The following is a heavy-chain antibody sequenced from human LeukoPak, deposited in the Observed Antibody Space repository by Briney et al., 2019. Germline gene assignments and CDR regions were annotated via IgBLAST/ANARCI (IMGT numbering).Heavy chain of an antibody. J-gene: IGHJ4*02. CDR3: AARGVAAYYYDSSAIDYFDY. V-gene: IGHV3-11*04. CDR1: GFTFSDYY. Sequence: GGSLRLSCQASGFTFSDYYMSWVRQSPGKGLEWLSYISSSGSIIYADSVKGRFTISRDNAKDSLYLQMNSLRAEDTAVYYCAARGVAAYYYDSSAIDYFDYWGQGTLVTVSS. D-gene: IGHD3-22*01. CDR2: ISSSGSII.